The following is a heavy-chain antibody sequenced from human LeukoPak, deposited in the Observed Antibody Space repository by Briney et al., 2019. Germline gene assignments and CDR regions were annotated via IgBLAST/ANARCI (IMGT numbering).Heavy chain of an antibody. CDR3: AKGQPGYCTTTSCYFYYN. Sequence: GGSLRLSCAASGFTFSSYAMSWVRQAPGKGLEWVSTISNNGGNTYFADSVKGRFTISRDNSKNTLYLQMNSLRAEDTAIYYCAKGQPGYCTTTSCYFYYNWGQGTLATVSS. CDR1: GFTFSSYA. CDR2: ISNNGGNT. V-gene: IGHV3-23*01. D-gene: IGHD2-2*01. J-gene: IGHJ4*02.